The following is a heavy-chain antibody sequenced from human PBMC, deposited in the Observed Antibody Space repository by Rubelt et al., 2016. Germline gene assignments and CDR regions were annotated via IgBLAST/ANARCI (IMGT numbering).Heavy chain of an antibody. Sequence: QVQLQESGPGLVKPSETLSLTCTVSGGSISSYYWSWIRQLPGKGLEWIGYIYCSGSTNYNPSLKSRVTISVDTCKIQFSLKLSSVTAADTAVYYCARDRLPYGMDVWGQGTTVTVSS. CDR1: GGSISSYY. V-gene: IGHV4-59*01. D-gene: IGHD6-25*01. CDR3: ARDRLPYGMDV. J-gene: IGHJ6*02. CDR2: IYCSGST.